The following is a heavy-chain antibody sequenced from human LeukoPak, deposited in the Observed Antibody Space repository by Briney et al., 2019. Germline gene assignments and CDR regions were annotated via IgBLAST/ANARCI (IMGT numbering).Heavy chain of an antibody. J-gene: IGHJ4*02. CDR1: GGSFSGYY. D-gene: IGHD3-22*01. CDR2: IYYRGRT. V-gene: IGHV4-39*01. CDR3: ARQKILDDNYDSSGYYVDQ. Sequence: SETLSLTCAVYGGSFSGYYWGWIRQPPGKGLEWIGSIYYRGRTYYNPSLKIRVTISADTSKNQFSLNLNSVTASDTAVYYCARQKILDDNYDSSGYYVDQWGQGSLVTVSS.